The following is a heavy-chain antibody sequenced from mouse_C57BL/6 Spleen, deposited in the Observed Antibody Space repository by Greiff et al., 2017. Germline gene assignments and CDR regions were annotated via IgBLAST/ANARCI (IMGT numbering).Heavy chain of an antibody. D-gene: IGHD1-1*01. J-gene: IGHJ4*01. CDR2: FYPGSGSI. Sequence: QVQLQQSGAELVKPGASVKLSCKASGYTFTEYTIHWVKQRSGQGLEWIGWFYPGSGSIKYNEKFKDKATLTADKSSSTVYMQFSSLTSEDSAIYYCARIITERYAMDYWGQGTSVTVSS. CDR1: GYTFTEYT. V-gene: IGHV1-62-2*01. CDR3: ARIITERYAMDY.